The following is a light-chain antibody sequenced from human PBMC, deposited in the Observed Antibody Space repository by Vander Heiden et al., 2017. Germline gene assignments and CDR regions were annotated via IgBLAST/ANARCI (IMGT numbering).Light chain of an antibody. J-gene: IGKJ1*01. CDR3: QKYNSAQWT. Sequence: QLAQSPSSLSASVGDRVTITCRASQGISNYLAWYQQKPGKVPKLLIYAASTLQSGVPSRFSGSGSGTDFTLTISSLQPEDVATYYCQKYNSAQWTFGQGTKVEIK. CDR2: AAS. V-gene: IGKV1-27*01. CDR1: QGISNY.